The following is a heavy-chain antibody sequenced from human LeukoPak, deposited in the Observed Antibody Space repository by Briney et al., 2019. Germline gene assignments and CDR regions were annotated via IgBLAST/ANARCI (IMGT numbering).Heavy chain of an antibody. D-gene: IGHD6-6*01. CDR3: ARDLTPRPVYFDY. J-gene: IGHJ4*02. CDR1: GFTFSSYA. V-gene: IGHV3-48*04. Sequence: GGSLRLSCAASGFTFSSYAMSWVRQAPGKGLEWVSYISSSGSTIYYADSVKGRFTISRDNAKNSLYLQMNSLRAEDTAVYYCARDLTPRPVYFDYWGQGTLVTVSS. CDR2: ISSSGSTI.